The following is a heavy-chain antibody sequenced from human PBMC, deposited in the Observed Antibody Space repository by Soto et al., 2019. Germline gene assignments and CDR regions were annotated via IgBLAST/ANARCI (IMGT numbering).Heavy chain of an antibody. CDR3: ARVDSSMFEGGEGFDP. CDR1: GGTFNRQA. CDR2: FIPIFGTT. V-gene: IGHV1-69*12. J-gene: IGHJ5*02. Sequence: QVVQSGAEVKKPGSSVKVSCKASGGTFNRQAFSWVRQAPGQGLEWMGGFIPIFGTTDYSQKFQGRVTITADEATSTAYMELSSLTSDDTAGYYCARVDSSMFEGGEGFDPWGQGTLVTVSS. D-gene: IGHD3-10*02.